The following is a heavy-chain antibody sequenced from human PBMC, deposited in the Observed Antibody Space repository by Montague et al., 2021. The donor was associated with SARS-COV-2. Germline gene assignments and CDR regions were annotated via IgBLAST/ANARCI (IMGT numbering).Heavy chain of an antibody. Sequence: SETLSLTCTVSGGSISSYYYCCILQPPGEGLLWFGYINYSGGTNXNTSFKSRVTISVDTSKNQFSLKLSSVTAADTAVKYCARDSRTDFDWLFPDSGSYYYYMDVWGKGTTVTVSS. D-gene: IGHD3-9*01. CDR3: ARDSRTDFDWLFPDSGSYYYYMDV. CDR2: INYSGGT. CDR1: GGSISSYY. J-gene: IGHJ6*03. V-gene: IGHV4-59*01.